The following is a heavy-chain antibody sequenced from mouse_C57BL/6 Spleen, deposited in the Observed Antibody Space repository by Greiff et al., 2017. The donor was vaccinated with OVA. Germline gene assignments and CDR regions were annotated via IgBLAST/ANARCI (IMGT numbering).Heavy chain of an antibody. CDR3: ARDYYGSSDDWCAY. CDR1: GYTFTDYY. CDR2: INPNNGGT. D-gene: IGHD1-1*01. V-gene: IGHV1-26*01. J-gene: IGHJ3*01. Sequence: EVQLQQSGPELVKPGASVKISCKASGYTFTDYYMNWVKQSHGKSLEWIGDINPNNGGTSYNQKFKGKATLTVDKSSSTAYMERRSLTSEDSAVYYCARDYYGSSDDWCAYWGEGTLGTVSA.